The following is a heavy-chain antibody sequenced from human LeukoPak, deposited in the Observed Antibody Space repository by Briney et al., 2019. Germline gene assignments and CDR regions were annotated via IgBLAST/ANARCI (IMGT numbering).Heavy chain of an antibody. CDR2: IYYSGRT. Sequence: SETLSLTCSVSGVSINSSGYSWTWIRQHPGTGLEWIGYIYYSGRTNYNPSLKSRVTISVDTSKNQFSLKLSSVTAADTAVYYCARDDFWTGIYGMDVWGQGTTVTVSS. J-gene: IGHJ6*02. CDR3: ARDDFWTGIYGMDV. V-gene: IGHV4-31*03. CDR1: GVSINSSGYS. D-gene: IGHD3/OR15-3a*01.